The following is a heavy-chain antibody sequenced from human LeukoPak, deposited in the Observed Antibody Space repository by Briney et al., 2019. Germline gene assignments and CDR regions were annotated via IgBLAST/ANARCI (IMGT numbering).Heavy chain of an antibody. J-gene: IGHJ4*02. CDR2: INTDGSSP. CDR3: VTQGNWT. D-gene: IGHD1-1*01. V-gene: IGHV3-74*01. Sequence: GGSWSFSGAASGLTSSAYGMPWFPQAPGKGLVWVSRINTDGSSPTYAASVKGRFTISRDNAKNTLYLQMNSLTAEDTAVYYCVTQGNWTWGQGTLVTVSS. CDR1: GLTSSAYG.